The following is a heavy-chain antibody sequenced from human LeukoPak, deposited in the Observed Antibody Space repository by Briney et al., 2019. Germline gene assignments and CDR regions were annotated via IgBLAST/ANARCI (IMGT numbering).Heavy chain of an antibody. D-gene: IGHD2-15*01. Sequence: PGGSLGLSCAASGFTVSSNYMSWVRQAPGKGLEWVSVIYSGGSAYYADSVKGRFTISRDNSKNTLYLQMNSLRAEDTAVYYCARVRMVAASYFDYWGQGTLVTVSS. J-gene: IGHJ4*02. V-gene: IGHV3-66*01. CDR3: ARVRMVAASYFDY. CDR1: GFTVSSNY. CDR2: IYSGGSA.